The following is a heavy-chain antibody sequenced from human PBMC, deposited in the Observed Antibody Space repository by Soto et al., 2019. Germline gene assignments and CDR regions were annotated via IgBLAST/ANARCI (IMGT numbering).Heavy chain of an antibody. CDR3: ARADYYDSSGYYYDAFDI. V-gene: IGHV1-69*01. J-gene: IGHJ3*02. Sequence: QVQLVQSGAEVKKPGSSVKVSCEASGGTFSSYAISWVRQAPGQGLEWMGGIIPIFGTANYAQKFQGRVTITADESTSTAYMELSSLRSEDTAVYYCARADYYDSSGYYYDAFDIWGQGTMVTVSS. CDR1: GGTFSSYA. D-gene: IGHD3-22*01. CDR2: IIPIFGTA.